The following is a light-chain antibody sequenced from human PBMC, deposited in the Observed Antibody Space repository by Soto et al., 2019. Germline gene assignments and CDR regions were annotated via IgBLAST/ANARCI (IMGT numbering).Light chain of an antibody. CDR3: AAWDDSLSGFHVV. J-gene: IGLJ2*01. CDR2: SNN. V-gene: IGLV1-47*02. CDR1: SSNIGSNY. Sequence: QSVLTQPPSASGTPGQRVTISCSGSSSNIGSNYVYWYQQLPGTAPKLLIYSNNQRPSGVPDRFSGSKSGTSASLAISGLRSEDEADYYCAAWDDSLSGFHVVFGGGTKVTVL.